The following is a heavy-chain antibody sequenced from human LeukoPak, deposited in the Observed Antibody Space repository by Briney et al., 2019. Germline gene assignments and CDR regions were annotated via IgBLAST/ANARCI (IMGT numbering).Heavy chain of an antibody. V-gene: IGHV3-33*01. J-gene: IGHJ4*02. CDR3: ARAGYCSGGSCYGSDY. D-gene: IGHD2-15*01. CDR2: IWYDGSIQ. CDR1: GFIFSSYG. Sequence: LPGGSLRLSCAASGFIFSSYGMHWVRQAPGKGLEWVAAIWYDGSIQYYADSVKGRFTISRDNSKNTLYLQMDSLRAEDTAVYYCARAGYCSGGSCYGSDYWGQGTLVSVSS.